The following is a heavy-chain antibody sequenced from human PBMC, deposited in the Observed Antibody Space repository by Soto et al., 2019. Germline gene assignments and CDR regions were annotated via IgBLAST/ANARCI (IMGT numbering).Heavy chain of an antibody. CDR2: IYYSGST. V-gene: IGHV4-61*01. J-gene: IGHJ6*02. D-gene: IGHD1-26*01. Sequence: QVRLQESGPGLVKPSETLTLSYLVSGDSVGNGPYYWSWIRQSPGEGLEWIAYIYYSGSTNVNPSLESRVNISIDMSKNQFFLELRSVTAADAAVYFCARVGSSCHSGGCYYYYGLGVWGQGTTV. CDR1: GDSVGNGPYY. CDR3: ARVGSSCHSGGCYYYYGLGV.